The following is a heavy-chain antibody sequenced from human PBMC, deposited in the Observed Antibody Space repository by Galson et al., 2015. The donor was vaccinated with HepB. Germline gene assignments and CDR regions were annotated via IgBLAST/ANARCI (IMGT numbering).Heavy chain of an antibody. D-gene: IGHD6-13*01. CDR1: GFTFSSYA. V-gene: IGHV3-23*01. CDR2: ISGSGGST. J-gene: IGHJ4*02. CDR3: AKIGLGSSSWYFPYFDY. Sequence: SLRLSCAASGFTFSSYAMSWVRQAPGKGLEWVSAISGSGGSTYYADSVKGRFTISGDNSKNTLYLQMNSLRAEDTAVYYCAKIGLGSSSWYFPYFDYWGQGTLVTVSS.